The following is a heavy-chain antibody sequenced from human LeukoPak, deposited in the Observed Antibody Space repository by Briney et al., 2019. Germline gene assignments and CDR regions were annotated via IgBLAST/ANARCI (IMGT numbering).Heavy chain of an antibody. D-gene: IGHD2-2*01. V-gene: IGHV3-30-3*01. CDR2: ISYDGSNK. J-gene: IGHJ4*02. Sequence: GGSLRLSCAASGFTFSSYAMHWVRQAPGKGLEWVGVISYDGSNKYYADSVKGRFTISRDNSKNTLYLQMNSLRAEDTAVYYCARGQTDCSSTSCYLETYFDYWGQGTLVTVSS. CDR1: GFTFSSYA. CDR3: ARGQTDCSSTSCYLETYFDY.